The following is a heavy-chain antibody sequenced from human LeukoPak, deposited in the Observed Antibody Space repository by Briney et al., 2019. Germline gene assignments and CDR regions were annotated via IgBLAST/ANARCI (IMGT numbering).Heavy chain of an antibody. D-gene: IGHD1-26*01. J-gene: IGHJ4*02. Sequence: GASVKVSCKASGGTFSSYAISWVRQAPGQGLEWMGRIIPILGIANYAQKFQGRVTITADKSTSTAYMELSSLRSEDTAVYYCARSSGSRYYIDYWGQGTLVTVSS. CDR3: ARSSGSRYYIDY. V-gene: IGHV1-69*04. CDR1: GGTFSSYA. CDR2: IIPILGIA.